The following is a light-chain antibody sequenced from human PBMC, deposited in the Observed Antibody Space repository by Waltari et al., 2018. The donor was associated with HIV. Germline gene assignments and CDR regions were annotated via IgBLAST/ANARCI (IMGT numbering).Light chain of an antibody. J-gene: IGLJ1*01. Sequence: QSALTQPASVSGSPGQSITISCTGTSSDVGGSNYVSWYQQHPGKAPKLMIYDVSNRPSGVSNRFAGSKSGNTASLTISGLQSEDEADYYCSSYTSSSTPVFGTGTKVTVL. CDR3: SSYTSSSTPV. CDR1: SSDVGGSNY. CDR2: DVS. V-gene: IGLV2-14*03.